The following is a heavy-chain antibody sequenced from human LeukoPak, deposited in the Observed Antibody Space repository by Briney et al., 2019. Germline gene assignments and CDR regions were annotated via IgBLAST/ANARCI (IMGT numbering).Heavy chain of an antibody. CDR1: GGSISSYY. V-gene: IGHV4-59*08. D-gene: IGHD5-12*01. CDR2: IYYSGST. CDR3: ARSPYLRMRLFPEGYFDY. J-gene: IGHJ4*02. Sequence: SETLSLTCTVSGGSISSYYWSWNRQPPGKGLEWIGYIYYSGSTNYNPSLKSRVTISVDTSKNQFSLRLSSVTAADTAVYYCARSPYLRMRLFPEGYFDYWGQGTLVTVSS.